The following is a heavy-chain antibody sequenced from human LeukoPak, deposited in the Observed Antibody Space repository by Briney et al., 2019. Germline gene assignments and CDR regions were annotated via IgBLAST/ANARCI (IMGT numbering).Heavy chain of an antibody. J-gene: IGHJ3*02. CDR1: GFTFSHYL. CDR3: GRGGNGIDI. V-gene: IGHV3-74*01. D-gene: IGHD2-8*01. Sequence: GGSLRPSCAASGFTFSHYLMHWVRRAPGKGLVWVSRINSDESNTNSYADSVKGRFIISRDNAKNTLYLQMNSLRAEDTAVYFCGRGGNGIDIWGQGTTVIVSS. CDR2: INSDESNT.